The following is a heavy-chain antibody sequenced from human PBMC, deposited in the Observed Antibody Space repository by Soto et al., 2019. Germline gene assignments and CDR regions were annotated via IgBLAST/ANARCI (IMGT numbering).Heavy chain of an antibody. V-gene: IGHV3-48*03. D-gene: IGHD3-22*01. CDR1: GFTFSSYE. Sequence: PGGSLRLSCAASGFTFSSYEMNWVRQAPGKGLEWVSYISSSGSTIYYADSVKGRFTISRDNSKNTLYLQMNSLRAEDTAVYYCAKTSSPSGCFDYWGQGTLVTVPS. CDR2: ISSSGSTI. J-gene: IGHJ4*02. CDR3: AKTSSPSGCFDY.